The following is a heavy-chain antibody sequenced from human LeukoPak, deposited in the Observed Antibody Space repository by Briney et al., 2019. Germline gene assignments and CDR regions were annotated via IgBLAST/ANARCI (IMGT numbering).Heavy chain of an antibody. CDR2: IYYSGST. V-gene: IGHV4-59*12. CDR1: GGSISSYY. D-gene: IGHD6-13*01. Sequence: SETLSLTCTVSGGSISSYYWSWIRQPPGKGLEWIGYIYYSGSTNYNPSLKSRVTMSVDTSKNQFSLKLSSVTAADTAVYYCARRSPGIAAAVYFDYWGQGTLVTVSS. CDR3: ARRSPGIAAAVYFDY. J-gene: IGHJ4*02.